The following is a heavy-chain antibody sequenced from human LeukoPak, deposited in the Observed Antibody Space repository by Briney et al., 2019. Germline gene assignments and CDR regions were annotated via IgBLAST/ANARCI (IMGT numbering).Heavy chain of an antibody. CDR3: AAAITMVRGVIGD. Sequence: ASVKVSCKVSGYTLTELSMHWVRQAPGKGLEGMGGFDPEDGEKIHAQKFQGRVTMTEDTSTYTAYMGLSSLRSEDTAVYYCAAAITMVRGVIGDWGQGTLVTVSS. CDR1: GYTLTELS. J-gene: IGHJ4*02. D-gene: IGHD3-10*01. CDR2: FDPEDGEK. V-gene: IGHV1-24*01.